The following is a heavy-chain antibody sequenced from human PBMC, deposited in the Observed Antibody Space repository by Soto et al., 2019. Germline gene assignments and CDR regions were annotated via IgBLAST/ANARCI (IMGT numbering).Heavy chain of an antibody. Sequence: SVKVSCKGSGFTFSRSAVQWVRQARGQGLEWIGWIVAGSGKTDYAQNFQERVTITTDMSTSTAYMELNSLNSDDTAVYYCAATLDWGSYDFGGYPSWGQGTLVTVSS. V-gene: IGHV1-58*01. CDR3: AATLDWGSYDFGGYPS. D-gene: IGHD3-16*01. CDR2: IVAGSGKT. CDR1: GFTFSRSA. J-gene: IGHJ4*02.